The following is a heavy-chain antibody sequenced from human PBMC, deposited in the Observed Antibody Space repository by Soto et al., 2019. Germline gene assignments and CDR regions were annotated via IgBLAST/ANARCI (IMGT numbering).Heavy chain of an antibody. Sequence: ESLKISCKGSGYSFTSYWISWVRQMPGKGLEWMGRTDPSDSYTNYSPSFQGHVTISADKSISTAYLQWSSLKASDTAMYYCATQVGDIVVVPAASRGMDVWGQGTTVT. CDR3: ATQVGDIVVVPAASRGMDV. V-gene: IGHV5-10-1*01. J-gene: IGHJ6*02. CDR1: GYSFTSYW. CDR2: TDPSDSYT. D-gene: IGHD2-2*01.